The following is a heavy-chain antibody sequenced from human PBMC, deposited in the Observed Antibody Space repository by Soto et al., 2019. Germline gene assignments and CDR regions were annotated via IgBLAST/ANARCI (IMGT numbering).Heavy chain of an antibody. J-gene: IGHJ4*02. V-gene: IGHV3-49*03. D-gene: IGHD5-18*01. Sequence: GVSMRLSCTASGFTFGDYAISWFRQAPGKGLELVGFIRSKAYGGTTEYAASVKGRFTISRDDSKSIAYLQMNSLKTEDTAVYYCTRGYSYGPYWGQGTLVTVSS. CDR1: GFTFGDYA. CDR2: IRSKAYGGTT. CDR3: TRGYSYGPY.